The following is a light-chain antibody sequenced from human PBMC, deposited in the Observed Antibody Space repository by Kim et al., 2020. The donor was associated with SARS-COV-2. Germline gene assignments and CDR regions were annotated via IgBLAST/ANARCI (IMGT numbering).Light chain of an antibody. V-gene: IGLV6-57*01. CDR3: QSYDTSNYWV. Sequence: FMLTQPHSVSESPGKTVTISCTRSSGSIASYYVQWYQQRPGSSPTTVIYEDNQRPSGVPDRFSGSIDSSSNSASLTISGLKTEDEADYYCQSYDTSNYWVFGGGTQLTVL. CDR2: EDN. CDR1: SGSIASYY. J-gene: IGLJ3*02.